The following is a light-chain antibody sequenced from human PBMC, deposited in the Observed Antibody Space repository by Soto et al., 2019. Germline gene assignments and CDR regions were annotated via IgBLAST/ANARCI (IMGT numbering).Light chain of an antibody. J-gene: IGKJ5*01. V-gene: IGKV3-20*01. CDR3: QQYGSSPP. Sequence: ENLLTQSPATLSLSAGERATLFCRASEIINSGYLAWYQQKPGRAPRLLIYGASKRATGIPDRFSGSESGTHFTLTIDSLEPDDSAVYYCQQYGSSPPFGQGTRLDIK. CDR2: GAS. CDR1: EIINSGY.